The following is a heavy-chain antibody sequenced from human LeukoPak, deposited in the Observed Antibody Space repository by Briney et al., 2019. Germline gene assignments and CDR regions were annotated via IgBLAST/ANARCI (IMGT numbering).Heavy chain of an antibody. V-gene: IGHV3-72*01. J-gene: IGHJ4*02. D-gene: IGHD7-27*01. CDR1: GLTFSDHH. CDR3: ARSPLGIAPFDY. CDR2: IRNKANRYTT. Sequence: GGSLGLSCAASGLTFSDHHMDWVRQAPGEGLEWVARIRNKANRYTTEYAASVKGRFTISRDDSENSLYLQMDSLKTEDTAVYYCARSPLGIAPFDYWGQGTLVTVSS.